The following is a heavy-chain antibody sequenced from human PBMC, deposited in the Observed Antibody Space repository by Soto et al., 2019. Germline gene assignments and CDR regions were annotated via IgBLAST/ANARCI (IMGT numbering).Heavy chain of an antibody. CDR1: GFSLSTSGVG. J-gene: IGHJ4*02. CDR2: IYWDDDK. V-gene: IGHV2-5*02. Sequence: SGPTLVNPTQTLTLTCTFSGFSLSTSGVGVVWIRQPPGKALEWLALIYWDDDKRYSPSLKSRLTITKDTSKNQVVLTMTNMDPVDTATYYCAHRVGGIAAAGTFDYWGQGTLVTVSS. CDR3: AHRVGGIAAAGTFDY. D-gene: IGHD6-13*01.